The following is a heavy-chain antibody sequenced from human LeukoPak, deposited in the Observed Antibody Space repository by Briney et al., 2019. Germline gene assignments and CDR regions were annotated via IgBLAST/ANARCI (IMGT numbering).Heavy chain of an antibody. CDR2: IIPILGIA. Sequence: RASVKVSCKASGGTFSSYAISWVRQAPGQGLEWMGRIIPILGIANYAQKFQGRVTITADKSTSTAYMELSSLRSEDTAVYYCARDRLSQLSPTPGRTYYYYYGMDVWGQGTTVTVSS. V-gene: IGHV1-69*04. CDR3: ARDRLSQLSPTPGRTYYYYYGMDV. J-gene: IGHJ6*02. D-gene: IGHD6-13*01. CDR1: GGTFSSYA.